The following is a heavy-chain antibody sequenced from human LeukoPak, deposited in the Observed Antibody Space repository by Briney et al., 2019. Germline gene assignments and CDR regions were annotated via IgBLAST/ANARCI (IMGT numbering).Heavy chain of an antibody. Sequence: GGSLRLSCAASGFTFSSYSMNWVRQAPGKGLEWVSSISSSSSYIYYADSVKGGFTISRDNAKNSLYLQMNSLRDKYTAVYYCARVGSTTRGAFDIWGQGTMATVSS. CDR2: ISSSSSYI. V-gene: IGHV3-21*01. CDR1: GFTFSSYS. D-gene: IGHD1-1*01. CDR3: ARVGSTTRGAFDI. J-gene: IGHJ3*02.